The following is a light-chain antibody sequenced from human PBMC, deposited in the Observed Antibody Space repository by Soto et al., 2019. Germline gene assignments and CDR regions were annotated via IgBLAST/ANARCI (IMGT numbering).Light chain of an antibody. V-gene: IGLV2-23*01. Sequence: QSVLTQPASVSGSPGQSITISCTVTGSDVGNYNFVSWYQHHPGKAPKLLIYAGSGRPSGVSYRFSGARSGNTASLTISGLQAADEADYYCCSYADTNTYVFGPGTKVTLL. CDR1: GSDVGNYNF. CDR3: CSYADTNTYV. J-gene: IGLJ1*01. CDR2: AGS.